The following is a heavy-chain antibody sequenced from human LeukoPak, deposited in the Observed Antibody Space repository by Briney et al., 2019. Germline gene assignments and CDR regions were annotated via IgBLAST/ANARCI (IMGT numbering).Heavy chain of an antibody. Sequence: ASVTVSCKASGYTFTSYGIRWVGQAPGQGLEWMGWISAYNGNTNYAQKLQGRVTMTTDTSTSTAYMELRSLRADDTAVYYCARVDYYDSSGHPSGAFDIWGQGTMVTVSS. V-gene: IGHV1-18*01. CDR2: ISAYNGNT. D-gene: IGHD3-22*01. CDR1: GYTFTSYG. J-gene: IGHJ3*02. CDR3: ARVDYYDSSGHPSGAFDI.